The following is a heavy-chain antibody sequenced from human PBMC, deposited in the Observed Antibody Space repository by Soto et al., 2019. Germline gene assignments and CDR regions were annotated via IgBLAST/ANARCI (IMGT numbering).Heavy chain of an antibody. CDR1: GFTFSSYG. J-gene: IGHJ5*02. V-gene: IGHV3-33*01. Sequence: QVQLVESGGGVVQPGRSLRLSCAASGFTFSSYGMHWVRQAPGKGXXXXXXXXXDGSNKYYADSVKGRXTIXRXNSKXXXXXXXXXXXXXXXXXXXXXXXXXXXXXXXXXXXXXXFDPWGQGTLVTVSS. CDR2: XXXDGSNK. CDR3: XXXXXXXXXXXXXXXXXXFDP.